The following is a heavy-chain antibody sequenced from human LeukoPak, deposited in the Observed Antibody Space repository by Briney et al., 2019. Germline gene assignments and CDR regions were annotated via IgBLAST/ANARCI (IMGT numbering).Heavy chain of an antibody. CDR2: ISGSGDTT. CDR3: ARDQYTSNWYVHH. D-gene: IGHD4-11*01. J-gene: IGHJ1*01. Sequence: TGGSLRLSCAASGFTFSSYSMSWVRQAPGKGLEWVSLISGSGDTTNYADSVKGRFTISRDNSKNTLYLQMNSLGADDTAVYYCARDQYTSNWYVHHWGQGTLVTVS. V-gene: IGHV3-23*01. CDR1: GFTFSSYS.